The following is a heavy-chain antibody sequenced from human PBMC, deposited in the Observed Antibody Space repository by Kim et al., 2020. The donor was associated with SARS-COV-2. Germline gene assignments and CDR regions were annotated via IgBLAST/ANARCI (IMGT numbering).Heavy chain of an antibody. CDR2: ISSTTSHI. V-gene: IGHV3-21*01. CDR3: ARENTAKVGLYFYYYGMDV. Sequence: GGSLRLSCAASGFTFSSFGMSWVRQAPGKGLEWASFISSTTSHIYYADSMKGRFTISRDNAENSLYLEMNSLRAEDTAVYYCARENTAKVGLYFYYYGMDVWGQGTTVIVSS. CDR1: GFTFSSFG. D-gene: IGHD2-21*02. J-gene: IGHJ6*02.